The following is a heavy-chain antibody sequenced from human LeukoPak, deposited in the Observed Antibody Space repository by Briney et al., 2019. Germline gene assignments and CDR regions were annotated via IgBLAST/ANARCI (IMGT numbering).Heavy chain of an antibody. J-gene: IGHJ6*03. CDR1: GYSFTSYW. Sequence: GESLKISCKGSGYSFTSYWIGWARQMPGKGLEWMGIIYPGDSDTRYSPSFQGQVTISADKSISTAYLQWSSLKASDTAMYYCARHNYRVPAATWLYGYYYYMDVWGKGTTVTVSS. CDR3: ARHNYRVPAATWLYGYYYYMDV. D-gene: IGHD2-2*01. V-gene: IGHV5-51*01. CDR2: IYPGDSDT.